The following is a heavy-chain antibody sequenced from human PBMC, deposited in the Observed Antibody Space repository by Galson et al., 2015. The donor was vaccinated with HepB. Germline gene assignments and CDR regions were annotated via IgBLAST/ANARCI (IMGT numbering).Heavy chain of an antibody. J-gene: IGHJ4*02. V-gene: IGHV3-23*01. Sequence: SLRLSCAASGFNINNYAITWVRRAPGKGLEWVLTIDGSSSSTYYADSLKGRFTISRDNSKNTLYLQMNSLRAEDTAVYYCAKDVGKGYFDNWGQGALVTVSS. CDR1: GFNINNYA. D-gene: IGHD4-23*01. CDR2: IDGSSSST. CDR3: AKDVGKGYFDN.